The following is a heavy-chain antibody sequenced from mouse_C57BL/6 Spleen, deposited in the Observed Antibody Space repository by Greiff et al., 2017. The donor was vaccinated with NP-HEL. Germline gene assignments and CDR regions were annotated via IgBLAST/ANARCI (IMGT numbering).Heavy chain of an antibody. CDR2: ILPGSGST. Sequence: QVQLQQSGAELMKPGASVKLSCKATGYTFTGYWIEWVKQRPGHGLEWIGEILPGSGSTNYNEKFKGKATFNADTSSNTPYMQLSSLTTEDSAIYYCASPMVTTDYAMEDWGQGTTVTVSA. V-gene: IGHV1-9*01. CDR1: GYTFTGYW. J-gene: IGHJ4*01. CDR3: ASPMVTTDYAMED. D-gene: IGHD2-2*01.